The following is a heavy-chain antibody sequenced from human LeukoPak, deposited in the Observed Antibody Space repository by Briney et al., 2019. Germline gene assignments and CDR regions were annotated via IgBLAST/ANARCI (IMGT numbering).Heavy chain of an antibody. D-gene: IGHD2/OR15-2a*01. CDR1: GFTFSTYE. V-gene: IGHV3-48*03. CDR2: ISSSATTI. Sequence: PGGSLRLSCAGSGFTFSTYELIWVRQAPGKGLEWVSYISSSATTIYYADSVKGGFTISRDNAKNSLSLQMNGLRVDDTAVYYCVREGHFYLDYWGQGTLVTVSS. CDR3: VREGHFYLDY. J-gene: IGHJ4*02.